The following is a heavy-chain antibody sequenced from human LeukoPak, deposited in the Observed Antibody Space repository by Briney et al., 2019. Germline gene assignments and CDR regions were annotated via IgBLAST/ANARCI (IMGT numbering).Heavy chain of an antibody. D-gene: IGHD2-2*01. V-gene: IGHV3-11*04. J-gene: IGHJ4*02. CDR1: GFTFSDYY. CDR3: ARAPTVLVGYCSSSSCQADY. Sequence: GGSLRLSCAASGFTFSDYYMSWLRQAPGKGLECVSYISSSGSAIYYADSVKGRFTIARDNAKNSLYLQMNSLRAEDTAVYYCARAPTVLVGYCSSSSCQADYWGQGTLVTVSS. CDR2: ISSSGSAI.